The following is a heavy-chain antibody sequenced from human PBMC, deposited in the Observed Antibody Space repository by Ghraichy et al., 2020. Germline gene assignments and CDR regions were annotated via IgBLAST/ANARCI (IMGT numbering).Heavy chain of an antibody. CDR2: IYYSGSA. Sequence: GSLRLSCTVSGGSISSSSYFWGWIRQPPGKGLEWIGSIYYSGSAYYNPSLKSRVSMSVDTSKNQFSLRLSSVTAADTAVCYCARAPKGYGSGWADYWGQGTLVTVSS. J-gene: IGHJ4*02. V-gene: IGHV4-39*01. D-gene: IGHD6-19*01. CDR1: GGSISSSSYF. CDR3: ARAPKGYGSGWADY.